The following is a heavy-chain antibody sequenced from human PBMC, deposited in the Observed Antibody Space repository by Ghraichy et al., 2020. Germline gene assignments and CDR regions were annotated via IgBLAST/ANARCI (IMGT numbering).Heavy chain of an antibody. CDR1: GGSVRSGSSY. CDR3: ARAGYDFWSGYSELDY. D-gene: IGHD3-3*01. V-gene: IGHV4-61*01. J-gene: IGHJ4*02. Sequence: SQTLSLTCPVSGGSVRSGSSYWSWIRQPPGKGLAWIGYIYYSGNTNYNPSLKSRVTISVDTSKNQFSLKLSSVTAADTAVNYCARAGYDFWSGYSELDYWGQGTLVTVSS. CDR2: IYYSGNT.